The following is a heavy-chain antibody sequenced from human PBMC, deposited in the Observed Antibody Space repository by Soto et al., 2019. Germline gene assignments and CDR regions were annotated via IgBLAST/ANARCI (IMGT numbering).Heavy chain of an antibody. CDR3: ARNLLRYFENFDY. Sequence: SQTLSLTCAISGDSVSSNSAAWNWIRRSPSRGLEWLGRTYYRSKWYNDYAVSMKSRITINPDTSKNQFSLQLNSVTPEDTAVYYCARNLLRYFENFDYWGQGTLVTVSS. CDR2: TYYRSKWYN. CDR1: GDSVSSNSAA. J-gene: IGHJ4*02. D-gene: IGHD3-9*01. V-gene: IGHV6-1*01.